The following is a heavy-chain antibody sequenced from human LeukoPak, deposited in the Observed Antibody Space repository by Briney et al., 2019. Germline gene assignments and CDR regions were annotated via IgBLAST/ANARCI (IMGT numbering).Heavy chain of an antibody. CDR3: ARMITIFGVVIMNFDY. J-gene: IGHJ4*02. D-gene: IGHD3-3*01. Sequence: SETLSLTCTVSGGSISSGGYYWSWIRQHPGKGLEWIEYIYYSESTYYNPSLKSRVTISVDTSKNQFSLKLSSVTAADTAVYYCARMITIFGVVIMNFDYWGQGTLVTVSS. CDR2: IYYSEST. CDR1: GGSISSGGYY. V-gene: IGHV4-31*03.